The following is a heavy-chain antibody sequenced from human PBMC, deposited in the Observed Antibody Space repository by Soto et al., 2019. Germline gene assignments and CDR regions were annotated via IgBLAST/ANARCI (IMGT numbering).Heavy chain of an antibody. CDR3: ARVRSSNNYGSGSENWFDP. Sequence: GASVKVSCKVSGYTLTETSIHCVRQAPGQGLEWMGWINPNSGGTNYAQKFQGWVTMTRDTSISTAYMELSRLRSDDTAVYYCARVRSSNNYGSGSENWFDPWGQGTLVTVSS. CDR1: GYTLTETS. CDR2: INPNSGGT. J-gene: IGHJ5*02. D-gene: IGHD3-10*01. V-gene: IGHV1-2*04.